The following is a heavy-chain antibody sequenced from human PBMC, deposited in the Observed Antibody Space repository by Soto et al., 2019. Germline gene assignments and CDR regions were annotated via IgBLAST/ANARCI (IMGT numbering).Heavy chain of an antibody. D-gene: IGHD3-10*01. V-gene: IGHV4-31*03. J-gene: IGHJ6*02. CDR2: IYYSGST. CDR1: GGSISSGGYY. Sequence: QVQLQESGPGLVKPSQTLSLTCTVSGGSISSGGYYWSWIRQHPGKGLEWIGYIYYSGSTYYNPSVKSRVNISVDTSKNQFSLKLSSVTAADTAVYYCAGEIDGSGGMNGMDVWGQGTTVTVSS. CDR3: AGEIDGSGGMNGMDV.